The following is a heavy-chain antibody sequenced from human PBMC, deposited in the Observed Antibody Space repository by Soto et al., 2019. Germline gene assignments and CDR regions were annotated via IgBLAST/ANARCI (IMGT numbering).Heavy chain of an antibody. CDR2: IIPIFGTA. J-gene: IGHJ4*02. V-gene: IGHV1-69*13. D-gene: IGHD3-10*01. CDR1: GGTFSSYA. Sequence: SVKVSCKASGGTFSSYAISWVRQAPGQGLEWMGGIIPIFGTASYAQKFQGRVTITADESTSTAYMELSSLRSEDTAVYYCARGGRVRGVRGVYYFDHWGQGTLVTV. CDR3: ARGGRVRGVRGVYYFDH.